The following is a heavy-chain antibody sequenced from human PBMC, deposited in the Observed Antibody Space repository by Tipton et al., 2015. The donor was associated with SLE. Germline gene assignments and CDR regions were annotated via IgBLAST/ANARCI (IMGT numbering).Heavy chain of an antibody. J-gene: IGHJ4*02. Sequence: TLSLTCTVSGASVISSIYYWGWIRQPPGKGLEWIGSIYYTGTTSYNPSLESRITLSLDKSNDHFSLRLRSLTAADTAVYYCARLYNWGSDFWGLGTLVTVAS. CDR1: GASVISSIYY. CDR3: ARLYNWGSDF. D-gene: IGHD1-1*01. CDR2: IYYTGTT. V-gene: IGHV4-61*05.